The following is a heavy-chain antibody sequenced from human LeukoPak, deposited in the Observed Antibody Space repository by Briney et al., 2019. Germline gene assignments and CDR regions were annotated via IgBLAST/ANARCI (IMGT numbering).Heavy chain of an antibody. V-gene: IGHV3-48*03. CDR1: GFTFSSYE. D-gene: IGHD2-2*01. CDR3: ATHLSGYQLLVSY. Sequence: PGGSLRLSCAASGFTFSSYEMNWVRQAPGKGLEWVSYISSSGSTIYYADSVKGRFTISRDNAKNSLYLQMNSLRAEDTAVYYCATHLSGYQLLVSYWGQGTLVTVSS. J-gene: IGHJ4*02. CDR2: ISSSGSTI.